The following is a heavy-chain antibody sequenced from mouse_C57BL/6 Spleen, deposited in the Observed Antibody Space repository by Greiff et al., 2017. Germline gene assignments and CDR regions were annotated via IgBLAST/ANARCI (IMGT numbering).Heavy chain of an antibody. CDR1: GYAFSSSW. V-gene: IGHV1-82*01. Sequence: QVQLKQSGPELVKPGASVKISCKASGYAFSSSWMNWVKQRPGKGLEWIGRIYPGDGDTNYNGKFKGKATLTADKSSSTAYMQLSSLTSEDSAVYFCARLRITTVVAPFDYWGQGTTLTVSS. CDR3: ARLRITTVVAPFDY. D-gene: IGHD1-1*01. J-gene: IGHJ2*01. CDR2: IYPGDGDT.